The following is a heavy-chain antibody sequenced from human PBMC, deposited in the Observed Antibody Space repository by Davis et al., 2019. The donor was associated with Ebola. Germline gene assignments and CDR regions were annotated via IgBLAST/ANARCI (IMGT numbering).Heavy chain of an antibody. J-gene: IGHJ4*02. D-gene: IGHD5-24*01. CDR1: GFAFGDYA. V-gene: IGHV3-9*01. CDR2: ISWNRASI. Sequence: PGGSLRLSCAASGFAFGDYAMHWIRQAPGKGLEWVSGISWNRASIAYADSVKGRFTISRDNAKNSLYLQMNSLRPEDTALYYCATLEPRRDFWGQGTLVTISS. CDR3: ATLEPRRDF.